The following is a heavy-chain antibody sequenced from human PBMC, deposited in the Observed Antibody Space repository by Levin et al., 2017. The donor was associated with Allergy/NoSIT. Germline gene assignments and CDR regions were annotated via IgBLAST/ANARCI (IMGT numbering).Heavy chain of an antibody. CDR3: ARSGGPYSSSSGYYYYGMDV. CDR1: GFTFSTYD. CDR2: LDSAGDT. D-gene: IGHD6-6*01. V-gene: IGHV3-13*01. Sequence: GESLKISCAASGFTFSTYDMHWVRQATGKGLEWVSTLDSAGDTYYPGSVKGRFTISRDNAKNSLYLQMNSLRAGDTAIYYCARSGGPYSSSSGYYYYGMDVWGQGTTVTVSS. J-gene: IGHJ6*02.